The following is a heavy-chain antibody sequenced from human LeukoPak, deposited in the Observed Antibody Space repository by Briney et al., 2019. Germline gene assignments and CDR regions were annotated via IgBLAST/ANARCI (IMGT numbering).Heavy chain of an antibody. Sequence: PGGSLRLSCVASGLSVSSNYMSWVRQAPGKGLEWVSLIYSGGSTYYADSVKGRFTISRDNSKNTLYLQMNSLRGEDTSVYYCARDARYCSSTGCYSDYWGQGTLVTVSS. V-gene: IGHV3-66*02. CDR3: ARDARYCSSTGCYSDY. D-gene: IGHD2-2*01. CDR2: IYSGGST. J-gene: IGHJ4*02. CDR1: GLSVSSNY.